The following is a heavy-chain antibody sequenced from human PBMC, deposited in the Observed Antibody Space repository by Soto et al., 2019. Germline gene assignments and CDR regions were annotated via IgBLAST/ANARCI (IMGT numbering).Heavy chain of an antibody. J-gene: IGHJ4*02. Sequence: ASVKVSCKASGYTFTSYAMHWVRQAPGQRLEWMGWINAGNGNTKYSQKFQGRVTITRDTSASTAYMELSSLRSEDTAVYYCARDSRHLGELSFSYFDYWGQGTLVTVSS. CDR1: GYTFTSYA. V-gene: IGHV1-3*01. CDR3: ARDSRHLGELSFSYFDY. CDR2: INAGNGNT. D-gene: IGHD3-16*02.